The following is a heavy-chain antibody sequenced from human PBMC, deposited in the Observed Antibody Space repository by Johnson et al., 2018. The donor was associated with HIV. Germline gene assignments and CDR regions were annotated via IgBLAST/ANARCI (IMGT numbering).Heavy chain of an antibody. CDR2: SKSKTDGGTT. J-gene: IGHJ3*02. V-gene: IGHV3-15*01. D-gene: IGHD1-26*01. CDR1: GFTFSNAW. Sequence: VQLVESGGGLVKPGGSLRLSCAASGFTFSNAWMSWVRQAPGKGLEWVGRSKSKTDGGTTDFTAPVKGRFTISRDDYKNTLFLQMNSLKPGATAMYYCTTGGVSYYGSDAFDIWGQGTMVTVSS. CDR3: TTGGVSYYGSDAFDI.